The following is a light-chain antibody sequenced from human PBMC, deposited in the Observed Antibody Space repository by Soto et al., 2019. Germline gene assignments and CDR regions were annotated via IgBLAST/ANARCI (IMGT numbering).Light chain of an antibody. CDR1: SSDVGLYDY. CDR3: SSYTSSDTYV. J-gene: IGLJ1*01. Sequence: QSALTQPASVSGSPGQSITISCTGTSSDVGLYDYVSWYQQYPGKVPKLMIYEVTNRPSGVSDRFSGSESGITASLTISGLQTEDEADYYCSSYTSSDTYVFGTGTKLTVL. CDR2: EVT. V-gene: IGLV2-14*01.